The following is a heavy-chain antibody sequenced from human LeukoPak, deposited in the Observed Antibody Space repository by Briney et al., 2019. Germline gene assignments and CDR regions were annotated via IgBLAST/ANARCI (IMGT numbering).Heavy chain of an antibody. J-gene: IGHJ3*02. CDR2: ASHIGNNK. V-gene: IGHV3-30-3*01. CDR3: AREIPNAFDI. CDR1: GFIFSNYP. Sequence: GGSLRLSCAASGFIFSNYPMHWVRQAPGKGLEWVAVASHIGNNKYYQNAVRGRFTISRDNSKDTLFLQMDSLRTEDTAVYYCAREIPNAFDIWGQGTMVTVSS.